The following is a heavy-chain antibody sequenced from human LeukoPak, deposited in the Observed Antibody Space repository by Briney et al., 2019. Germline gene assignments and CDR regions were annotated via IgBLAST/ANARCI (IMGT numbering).Heavy chain of an antibody. Sequence: GGSLRLSCAASGFTFSSYAMSCVRQAPGKGLEWVSTISGGGGRTWYADSVKGRFTISRDNSKNTVDVQLNSLRAEDTAVYYCAKFRGSEKTVIDCWGQGTLVTVSS. CDR1: GFTFSSYA. CDR3: AKFRGSEKTVIDC. D-gene: IGHD3-16*01. J-gene: IGHJ4*02. CDR2: ISGGGGRT. V-gene: IGHV3-23*01.